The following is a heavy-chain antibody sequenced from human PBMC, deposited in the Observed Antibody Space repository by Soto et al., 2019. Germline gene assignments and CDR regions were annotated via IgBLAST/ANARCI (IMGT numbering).Heavy chain of an antibody. V-gene: IGHV3-9*01. CDR3: AKGPRWLQLYYFDY. Sequence: GGSLRLSSAASGFTFDYYAMHWVRQSPGKGLEWVSGISWNSGSIGYADSVKGRFTISRDNAKNSLYLQMNSLRAEDTALYYCAKGPRWLQLYYFDYWGQGTLVTVSS. J-gene: IGHJ4*02. CDR2: ISWNSGSI. D-gene: IGHD5-12*01. CDR1: GFTFDYYA.